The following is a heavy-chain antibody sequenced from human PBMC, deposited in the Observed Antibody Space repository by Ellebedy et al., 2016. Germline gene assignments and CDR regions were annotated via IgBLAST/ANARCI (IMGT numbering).Heavy chain of an antibody. CDR1: EFNFRVYS. CDR3: ARESYDRHHRFFDL. D-gene: IGHD3-3*01. J-gene: IGHJ4*02. V-gene: IGHV3-48*01. Sequence: GGSLRLSXAASEFNFRVYSMYWVRQTPGGGLDWVAYISSGGSTTYYRDPVKGRFTVSRDNDRNSLFLQMTSLRGEDTAVYYCARESYDRHHRFFDLWGPGTLVTVSS. CDR2: ISSGGSTT.